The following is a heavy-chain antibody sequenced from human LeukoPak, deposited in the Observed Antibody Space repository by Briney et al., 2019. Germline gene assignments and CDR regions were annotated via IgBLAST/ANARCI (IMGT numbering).Heavy chain of an antibody. CDR3: ERDVGSGWYHFDN. D-gene: IGHD6-19*01. CDR1: GFTFSRYW. CDR2: INSDGGST. Sequence: GGSLRLSCAASGFTFSRYWMHWVRQAPGKGLVWVSRINSDGGSTTYADSVKGRFTISRDNAESTMYLQMNSLRVEDTAVYYCERDVGSGWYHFDNWGQGTLVTVSS. J-gene: IGHJ4*02. V-gene: IGHV3-74*01.